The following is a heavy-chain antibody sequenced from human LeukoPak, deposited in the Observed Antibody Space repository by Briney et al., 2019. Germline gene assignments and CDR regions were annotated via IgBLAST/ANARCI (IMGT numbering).Heavy chain of an antibody. CDR1: EFTFSSYA. CDR2: ISGSGGST. V-gene: IGHV3-23*01. D-gene: IGHD6-19*01. CDR3: SAQPEEVAGGMNS. Sequence: GGTLRLSCAASEFTFSSYAMSWVRQAPGQGLEWVSAISGSGGSTYYADSVEGRFTISRDNSKNTLYLQMITLRAGDTAVYYCSAQPEEVAGGMNSWGQGALGSVSS. J-gene: IGHJ4*02.